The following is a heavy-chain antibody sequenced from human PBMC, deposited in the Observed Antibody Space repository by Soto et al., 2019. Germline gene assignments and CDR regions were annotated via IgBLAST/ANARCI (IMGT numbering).Heavy chain of an antibody. Sequence: SETLSLTCTVSGGSISSSSYYWGWIRQPPGKGLEWIGSIYYSGSTYYNPSLKSRVTISVDTSKNQFSLELSSVTAADTAVYYCARLMAQYSGYDSGPVEDYYYYMDVWGKGTTVTVSS. CDR3: ARLMAQYSGYDSGPVEDYYYYMDV. V-gene: IGHV4-39*01. CDR2: IYYSGST. J-gene: IGHJ6*03. CDR1: GGSISSSSYY. D-gene: IGHD5-12*01.